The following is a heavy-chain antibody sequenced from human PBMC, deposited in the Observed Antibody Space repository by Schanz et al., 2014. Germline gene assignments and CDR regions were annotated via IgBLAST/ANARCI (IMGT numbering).Heavy chain of an antibody. CDR3: AKVAPAATYLDS. CDR2: IKQDGSEK. D-gene: IGHD2-2*01. J-gene: IGHJ4*02. Sequence: EVQLLESGGGLVQPGGSLRLSCAASGFIFSNSWMSWVRQAPGKGLEWVANIKQDGSEKYYVDSVKGRFTISRDNAKNSLYLQMNSLRAEDTAVYYCAKVAPAATYLDSWGLGTLVTVSS. V-gene: IGHV3-7*03. CDR1: GFIFSNSW.